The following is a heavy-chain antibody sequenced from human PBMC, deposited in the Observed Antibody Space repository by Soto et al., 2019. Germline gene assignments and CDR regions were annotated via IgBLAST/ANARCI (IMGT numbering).Heavy chain of an antibody. CDR3: SKGGRQWLVTSDFNY. J-gene: IGHJ4*02. CDR2: VSHDGRNT. CDR1: GFTFSDYA. Sequence: VQLVESGGGVVQPGRSLPLSCAASGFTFSDYAMHWVRQAPGKGLEWVAVVSHDGRNTHYADSVKGRFTISRDSSKNTVALEMTSLRAEDTAVYYCSKGGRQWLVTSDFNYWGQGALVTVSS. D-gene: IGHD6-19*01. V-gene: IGHV3-30*18.